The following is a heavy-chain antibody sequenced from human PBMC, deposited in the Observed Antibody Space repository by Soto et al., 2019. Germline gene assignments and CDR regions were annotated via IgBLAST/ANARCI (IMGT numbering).Heavy chain of an antibody. CDR2: IYARGRT. CDR3: ARGMGRYFDL. V-gene: IGHV4-4*07. Sequence: QVQLQESGPGLVKPSETLSLTCTVSGDSISNFYWSWIRQPTGKGLESLGRIYARGRTNYTPSLQGRVGMFLYPAHKPFSPGLTSPRAPGTAVYFCARGMGRYFDLWGRGTLVTVFS. CDR1: GDSISNFY. D-gene: IGHD2-8*01. J-gene: IGHJ2*01.